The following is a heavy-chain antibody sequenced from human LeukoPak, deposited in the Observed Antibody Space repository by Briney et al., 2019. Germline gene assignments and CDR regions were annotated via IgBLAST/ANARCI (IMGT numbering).Heavy chain of an antibody. V-gene: IGHV4-39*01. D-gene: IGHD5-12*01. J-gene: IGHJ4*02. Sequence: PSETLSLTCSVSGDSITNTNYYWAWVRQPPGTGLEWIVTVYYTGATFYKPSLKSRVTVSADTSRNQLSLNLTSVTAADAAVYYCATIRRYGGDPAYYFDDWGQGTLVTVSS. CDR2: VYYTGAT. CDR3: ATIRRYGGDPAYYFDD. CDR1: GDSITNTNYY.